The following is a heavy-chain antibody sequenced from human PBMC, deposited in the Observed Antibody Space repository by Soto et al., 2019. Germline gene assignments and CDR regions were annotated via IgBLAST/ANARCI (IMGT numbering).Heavy chain of an antibody. V-gene: IGHV3-48*02. J-gene: IGHJ6*02. Sequence: EVQLVESGGGLVQPGGSLRLSCAASGFTFSSYSMNWVRQALGKGLEWVSYISSSSSTIYYADSVKGRFTISRDNAKNSLYLQMNSLRDEDTAVYYCARDFGDIVVVPAADSEGYYYYYGMDVWGQGTTVTVSS. CDR1: GFTFSSYS. CDR2: ISSSSSTI. CDR3: ARDFGDIVVVPAADSEGYYYYYGMDV. D-gene: IGHD2-2*01.